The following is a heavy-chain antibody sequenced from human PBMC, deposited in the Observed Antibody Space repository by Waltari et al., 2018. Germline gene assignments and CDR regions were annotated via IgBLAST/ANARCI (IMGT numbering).Heavy chain of an antibody. CDR2: IYHSGST. Sequence: QVQLQESGPGLVKPSETLSLTCAVSGYSLSSGYYWGWIRQPPGKGLEGIGSIYHSGSTYYNPSLKSRVTISVDTSKNQFSLKLSSVTAADTAVYYCARRGLVQGVGRGRYFDYWGQGTLVTVSS. J-gene: IGHJ4*02. CDR1: GYSLSSGYY. V-gene: IGHV4-38-2*01. CDR3: ARRGLVQGVGRGRYFDY. D-gene: IGHD3-10*01.